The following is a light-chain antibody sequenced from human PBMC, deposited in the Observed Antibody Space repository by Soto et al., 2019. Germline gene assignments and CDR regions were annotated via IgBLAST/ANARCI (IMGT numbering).Light chain of an antibody. CDR2: GAS. Sequence: EVVMTQSPATLSVSPGERVTLSCRASETVATNLAWYQQKPGQAPRLLISGASTRAAGISDRFRGSGSGTEFTLTISSLRSEDCAIYYCQQYHTWPITFGGGTKVDIK. CDR1: ETVATN. CDR3: QQYHTWPIT. J-gene: IGKJ4*01. V-gene: IGKV3-15*01.